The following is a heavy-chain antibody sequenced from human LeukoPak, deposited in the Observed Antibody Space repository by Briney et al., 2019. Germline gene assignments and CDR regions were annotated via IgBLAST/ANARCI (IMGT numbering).Heavy chain of an antibody. J-gene: IGHJ4*02. CDR2: LFDSVNT. D-gene: IGHD5-18*01. CDR1: GGSISSHY. V-gene: IGHV4-59*11. CDR3: ATIKRGSIFGYFDF. Sequence: SETLSLTCTVSGGSISSHYWSWIRQPPGKGLEWIAYLFDSVNTKDNPTLQSRLTLSADTSKNQFSLKLSSVTAADTAVYYCATIKRGSIFGYFDFWGQGIKVTVSS.